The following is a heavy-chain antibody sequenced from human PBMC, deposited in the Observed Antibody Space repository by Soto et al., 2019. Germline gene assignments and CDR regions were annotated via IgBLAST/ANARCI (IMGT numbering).Heavy chain of an antibody. CDR2: VNPSGGST. J-gene: IGHJ1*01. V-gene: IGHV1-46*01. D-gene: IGHD2-15*01. CDR3: AREENCTGGTCSAEYFHR. Sequence: ASVKVSCNASGYLFTAYSMHWVRLAPGQGLEWMGVVNPSGGSTKYAQNFQGRVTMTRDTSTTTIYMELGSLRSDDTAIYYGAREENCTGGTCSAEYFHRWGQGTLVTVSS. CDR1: GYLFTAYS.